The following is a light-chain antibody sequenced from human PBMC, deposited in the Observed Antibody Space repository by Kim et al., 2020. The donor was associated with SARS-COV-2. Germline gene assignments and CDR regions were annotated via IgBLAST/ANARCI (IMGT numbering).Light chain of an antibody. CDR3: NSRDSSGNHLKV. J-gene: IGLJ2*01. Sequence: LGPAVRFTSPRDSHGSYYASGYQQKPGQAPVLVIYGKNNRPSGIPDRFSGSSSGNTASLSLTGAQADDEADYYCNSRDSSGNHLKVFGGGTQLTVL. CDR1: SHGSYY. V-gene: IGLV3-19*01. CDR2: GKN.